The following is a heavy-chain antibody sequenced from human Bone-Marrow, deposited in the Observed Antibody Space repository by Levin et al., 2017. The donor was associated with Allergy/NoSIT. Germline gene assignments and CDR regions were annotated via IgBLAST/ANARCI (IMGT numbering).Heavy chain of an antibody. V-gene: IGHV4-30-2*01. CDR1: GGSISSGGYS. CDR3: ASSTSCYRGGVCVDY. J-gene: IGHJ4*02. D-gene: IGHD2-2*01. Sequence: SETLSLTCAVSGGSISSGGYSWSWIRQPPGKGLEWIGYIYHSGSTYYNPSLKSRVTISVDRSKNQFSLKLSSVTAADTAVYDCASSTSCYRGGVCVDYWGQGTLVTVSS. CDR2: IYHSGST.